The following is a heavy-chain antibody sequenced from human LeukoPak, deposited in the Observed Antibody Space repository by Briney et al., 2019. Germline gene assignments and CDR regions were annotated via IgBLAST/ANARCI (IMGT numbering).Heavy chain of an antibody. V-gene: IGHV1-69*13. Sequence: TSVKVSCKASGGTFSSYAISWVRQAPGQGLEWMGGIIPIFGTANYAQKFQGRVTIIADESTSTAYMELSSLRSEDTAVYYCARGVVGATTGAYSFDYWGRGTLVTVSS. CDR1: GGTFSSYA. J-gene: IGHJ4*02. CDR2: IIPIFGTA. D-gene: IGHD1-26*01. CDR3: ARGVVGATTGAYSFDY.